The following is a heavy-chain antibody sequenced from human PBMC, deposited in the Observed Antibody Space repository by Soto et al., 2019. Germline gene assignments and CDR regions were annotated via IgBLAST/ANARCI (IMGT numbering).Heavy chain of an antibody. J-gene: IGHJ3*02. CDR1: GFILNNYA. D-gene: IGHD7-27*01. CDR3: VKRGLNWGACDI. Sequence: VQLLESGGGLVQPGWSLRLSCVASGFILNNYAMSWVRQALGKGLELVSTSGGTDGDSDGVPWYDDSVKGRFTISRDICATTLFLHMDNLGAEDSSIYYGVKRGLNWGACDIWGQGTMVVVSS. CDR2: SGGTDGDSDGVP. V-gene: IGHV3-23*01.